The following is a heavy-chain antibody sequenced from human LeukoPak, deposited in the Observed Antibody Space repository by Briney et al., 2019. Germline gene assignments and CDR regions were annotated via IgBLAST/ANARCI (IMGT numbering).Heavy chain of an antibody. J-gene: IGHJ4*02. V-gene: IGHV3-74*01. Sequence: GGSLRPSCAASGFTSRGYWMHWGREAPGKGLVWVSRINSDGRSTSYADSVKGRFTISRDNSKNTLHLQMNSLRAEDTAVYYCARHSSGYYHYDYWGPGTPVTVAS. CDR3: ARHSSGYYHYDY. CDR2: INSDGRST. CDR1: GFTSRGYW. D-gene: IGHD3-22*01.